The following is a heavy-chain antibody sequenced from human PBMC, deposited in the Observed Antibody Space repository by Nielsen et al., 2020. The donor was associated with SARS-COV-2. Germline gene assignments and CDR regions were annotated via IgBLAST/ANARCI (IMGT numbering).Heavy chain of an antibody. CDR1: GFTFSTYG. CDR3: ARDLDYAFDY. D-gene: IGHD4/OR15-4a*01. Sequence: GESLKISCAASGFTFSTYGMHWVRQAPGKGLEWVAVISYDGSNKYYADSVKGRFTISRDNSKNTLYLQMNSLRDEDTAVYYCARDLDYAFDYWGQGTLVTVSS. J-gene: IGHJ4*02. CDR2: ISYDGSNK. V-gene: IGHV3-30*03.